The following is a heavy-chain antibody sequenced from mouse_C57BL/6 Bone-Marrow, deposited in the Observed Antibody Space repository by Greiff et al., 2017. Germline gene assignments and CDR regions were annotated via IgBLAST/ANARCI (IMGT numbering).Heavy chain of an antibody. D-gene: IGHD1-1*02. CDR3: ARCGPPYFDY. J-gene: IGHJ2*01. Sequence: QVQLQQSGAELVKPGASVKLSCKASGYTFTEYTIHWVKQRSGQGLEWIGRIYPGDGDTNYNGKFKGKATLTADKSSSTAYMQLSSLTSEDSAVYFCARCGPPYFDYWGQGTTLTVSS. CDR2: IYPGDGDT. V-gene: IGHV1-82*01. CDR1: GYTFTEYT.